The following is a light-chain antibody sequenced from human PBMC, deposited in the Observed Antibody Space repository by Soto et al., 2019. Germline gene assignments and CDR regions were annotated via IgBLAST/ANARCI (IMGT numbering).Light chain of an antibody. CDR1: SSNIGNNY. CDR3: GTWDSSLSAVV. CDR2: ENN. J-gene: IGLJ2*01. Sequence: QAVLTQPPSVSAAPGQKVTISCSGSSSNIGNNYVSWYQQLPGTAPKLLIYENNKRPSGIPDRFSGSKSGTSATLGITGPQTEDEADYYRGTWDSSLSAVVFGGGTKVTVL. V-gene: IGLV1-51*02.